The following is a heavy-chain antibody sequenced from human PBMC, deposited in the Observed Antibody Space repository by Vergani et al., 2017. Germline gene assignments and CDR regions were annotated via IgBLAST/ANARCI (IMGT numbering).Heavy chain of an antibody. Sequence: QVQLQESGPGLVKPSETLSLTCVVSGYSISSGYYWGWIRQPPGKGLEWIGSIYHSGSTYYNPSLKSRVTISLDTSKHQFSLTVHSVTAADTSVSYCARHDNPPSHLAAPLATCGQGSLVTVSS. CDR1: GYSISSGYY. V-gene: IGHV4-38-2*01. CDR2: IYHSGST. D-gene: IGHD1-14*01. CDR3: ARHDNPPSHLAAPLAT. J-gene: IGHJ5*02.